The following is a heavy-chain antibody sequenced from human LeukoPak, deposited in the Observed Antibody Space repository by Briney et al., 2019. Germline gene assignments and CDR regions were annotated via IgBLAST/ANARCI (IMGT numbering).Heavy chain of an antibody. Sequence: PSETLSLTCAVYGGSFSGYYWSWIRQPPGEGLEWIGEINHSGSTNYNPSLKSRVTISVDTSKNQFSLKLSSVTAADTAVYYCARGPGKYCSGGSCYSAVKVRYYFDYWGQGTLVTVSS. J-gene: IGHJ4*02. CDR2: INHSGST. CDR3: ARGPGKYCSGGSCYSAVKVRYYFDY. V-gene: IGHV4-34*01. CDR1: GGSFSGYY. D-gene: IGHD2-15*01.